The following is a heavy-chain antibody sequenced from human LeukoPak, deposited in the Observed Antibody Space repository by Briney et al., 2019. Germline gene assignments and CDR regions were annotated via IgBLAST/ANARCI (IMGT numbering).Heavy chain of an antibody. CDR3: AKGAYCSSTSCYYLFYYYYYMDV. Sequence: TGGPLRLSCAASGFTVSSNYMSWVRQAPGKGLEWVSVIYSGGSTYYADSVKGRFTISRDNSKNTLYLQMNSLRAEDTAVYYCAKGAYCSSTSCYYLFYYYYYMDVWGKGTTVTISS. CDR1: GFTVSSNY. CDR2: IYSGGST. V-gene: IGHV3-66*01. D-gene: IGHD2-2*01. J-gene: IGHJ6*03.